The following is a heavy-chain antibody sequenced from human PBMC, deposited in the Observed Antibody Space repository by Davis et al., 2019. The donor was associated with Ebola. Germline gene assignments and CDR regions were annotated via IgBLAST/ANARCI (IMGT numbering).Heavy chain of an antibody. D-gene: IGHD6-6*01. J-gene: IGHJ5*02. CDR3: ARDLAARAYHWFDP. CDR1: GFIVSDNY. V-gene: IGHV3-66*01. CDR2: VFIGGNT. Sequence: GESLKISCAGSGFIVSDNYMSWVRQAPGKGMEWVAAVFIGGNTLYADSVKGRFTISTNRTKNTLYLQMNRLTVEETAVNYCARDLAARAYHWFDPWGQGTLVTVSS.